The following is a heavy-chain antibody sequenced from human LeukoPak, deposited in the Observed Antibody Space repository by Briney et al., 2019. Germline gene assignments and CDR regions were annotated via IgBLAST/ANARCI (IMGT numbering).Heavy chain of an antibody. Sequence: ASVKDSCKASGYTFTSYVMHWVRQAPGQRLEWMGWINAGNGNTKYSQKFQGRVTITRDTSASTAYMELSSLRSEDTAVYYCARSIAVAGVDYWGQGTLVTVSS. V-gene: IGHV1-3*01. D-gene: IGHD6-19*01. CDR2: INAGNGNT. J-gene: IGHJ4*02. CDR1: GYTFTSYV. CDR3: ARSIAVAGVDY.